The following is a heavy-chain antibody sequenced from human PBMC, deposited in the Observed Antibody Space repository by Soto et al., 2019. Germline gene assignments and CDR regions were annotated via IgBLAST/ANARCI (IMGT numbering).Heavy chain of an antibody. D-gene: IGHD3-3*01. CDR1: GFTVSSNY. V-gene: IGHV3-66*01. CDR3: ARAGGEGPFWSGYYRAYYYMDV. J-gene: IGHJ6*03. Sequence: EVQLVESGGGLVQPGGSLRLSCAASGFTVSSNYMSWVRQAPGKGLEWVSVIYSGGSTYYADSVKGRFTISRDNSKNTLYLQMNSLRAEDTAVYYCARAGGEGPFWSGYYRAYYYMDVWGKGTTVTVSS. CDR2: IYSGGST.